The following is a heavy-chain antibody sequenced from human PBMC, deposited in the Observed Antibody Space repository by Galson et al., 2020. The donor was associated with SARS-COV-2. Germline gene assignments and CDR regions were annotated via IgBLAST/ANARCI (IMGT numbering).Heavy chain of an antibody. V-gene: IGHV5-51*01. CDR3: AITGNLVGGPRGYIDV. Sequence: GEALKISCKGSGYTFTNYWIAWVRQMPGKGLEWMGIIYPEDSDTRYSPSFEGQVTISADKSISTAYLQWSSLKASDTAMYYCAITGNLVGGPRGYIDVWGRGTLVTVSS. J-gene: IGHJ2*01. D-gene: IGHD3-10*01. CDR1: GYTFTNYW. CDR2: IYPEDSDT.